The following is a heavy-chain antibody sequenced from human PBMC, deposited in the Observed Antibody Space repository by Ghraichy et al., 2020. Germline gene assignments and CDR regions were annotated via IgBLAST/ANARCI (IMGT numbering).Heavy chain of an antibody. J-gene: IGHJ3*02. D-gene: IGHD1-26*01. CDR2: IYPGDSDT. Sequence: GESLNISCKGSGYSFTSYWIGWVRQMPGKGLEWMGIIYPGDSDTRYSPSFQGQVTISADKSISTAYLQWSSLKASDTAMYYCARGTGVGATSDAFDIWGQGTMVTVSS. CDR1: GYSFTSYW. V-gene: IGHV5-51*01. CDR3: ARGTGVGATSDAFDI.